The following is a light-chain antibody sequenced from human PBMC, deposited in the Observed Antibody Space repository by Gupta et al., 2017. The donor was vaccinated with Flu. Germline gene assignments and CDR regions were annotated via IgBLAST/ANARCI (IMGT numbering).Light chain of an antibody. Sequence: LSVSPGERATRSCRASQSVSSNLVWYQQRPGQAPRLLIYGASTRATGSPARFSGSGSGTECTLTISSLQSEEFAVYYCQQYKNGHLGMYTFGQGTKLEIK. J-gene: IGKJ2*01. CDR1: QSVSSN. V-gene: IGKV3-15*01. CDR3: QQYKNGHLGMYT. CDR2: GAS.